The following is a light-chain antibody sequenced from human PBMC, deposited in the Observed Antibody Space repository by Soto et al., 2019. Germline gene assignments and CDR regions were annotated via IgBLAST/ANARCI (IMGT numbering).Light chain of an antibody. CDR2: EAS. CDR1: LGSYNL. Sequence: QSALTQPASVSGSPGQSITISCTGTLGSYNLVSWYQQHPGKAPKLMIYEASKRPSGVSNRFSGSRSGNTASLTISGLQAEDEADYYCCSYATSSTFRVFGGGTKLTVL. J-gene: IGLJ3*02. CDR3: CSYATSSTFRV. V-gene: IGLV2-23*02.